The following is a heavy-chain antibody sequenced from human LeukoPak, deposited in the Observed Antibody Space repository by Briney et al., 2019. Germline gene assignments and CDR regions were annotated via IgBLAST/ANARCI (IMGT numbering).Heavy chain of an antibody. D-gene: IGHD6-13*01. V-gene: IGHV3-11*01. J-gene: IGHJ5*02. CDR3: ARGAAAGTCFDP. CDR2: ISSSGSTI. Sequence: GGSLRLSCAASGFTFSDSYMSWIRQPPGKGLEWVSYISSSGSTIYYADSVKGRFTISRDNAKNSLYLQVNSLRADDTAVYYCARGAAAGTCFDPWGQGTLVTVSS. CDR1: GFTFSDSY.